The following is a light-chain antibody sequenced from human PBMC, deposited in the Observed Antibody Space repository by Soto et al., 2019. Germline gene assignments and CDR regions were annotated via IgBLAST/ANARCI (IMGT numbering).Light chain of an antibody. CDR1: SSDVGGYNY. V-gene: IGLV2-11*01. CDR2: DVS. CDR3: CSYAGSPRYV. J-gene: IGLJ1*01. Sequence: QSALTQPRSVSGSPGQSVTISCPGPSSDVGGYNYVSWYQQHPGKAPKVMIYDVSERPSGVPDRFSGSKSGNTASLTISGLQAEDEADYYCCSYAGSPRYVLGTGTKLTVL.